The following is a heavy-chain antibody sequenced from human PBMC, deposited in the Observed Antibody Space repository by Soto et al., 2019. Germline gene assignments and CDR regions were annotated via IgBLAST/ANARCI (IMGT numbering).Heavy chain of an antibody. CDR3: AKNPRIAEAEYFDY. CDR1: GFTFSSYA. CDR2: ISGSGGST. D-gene: IGHD6-19*01. J-gene: IGHJ4*02. Sequence: EVQLLESGGGLVQPGGSLRLSCAASGFTFSSYAMSWVLQAPGKGLEWVSAISGSGGSTYYADSVKGRFTISRDNTKNTLYLQMNSLRAEDTAVDYCAKNPRIAEAEYFDYWGQGTLVTVSS. V-gene: IGHV3-23*01.